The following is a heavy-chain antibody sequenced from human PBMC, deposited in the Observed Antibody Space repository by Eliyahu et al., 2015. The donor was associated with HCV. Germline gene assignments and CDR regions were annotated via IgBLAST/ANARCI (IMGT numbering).Heavy chain of an antibody. Sequence: QVQLVESGGGVVQPGRSLRLSCAASGFTFSSYGMHWVRQAPGKGLEWVAVISYDGSNKYYADSVKGRFTISRDNSKNTLYLQMNSLRAEDTAVYYCARTIRHSSSWSLNFDYWGQGTLVTVSS. D-gene: IGHD6-13*01. CDR3: ARTIRHSSSWSLNFDY. V-gene: IGHV3-30*03. J-gene: IGHJ4*02. CDR2: ISYDGSNK. CDR1: GFTFSSYG.